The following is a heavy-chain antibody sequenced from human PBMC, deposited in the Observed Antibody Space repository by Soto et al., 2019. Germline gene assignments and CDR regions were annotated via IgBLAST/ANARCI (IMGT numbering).Heavy chain of an antibody. D-gene: IGHD2-8*01. CDR3: AKNGHQPYYYYGLYV. CDR2: ISVYNGDA. CDR1: GYTFTRYG. Sequence: QGQLVQSGAEVKMPGASVKVSCKASGYTFTRYGISWVRQAPGQGLEWMGWISVYNGDANYAQSFQGRVSMTIDTSTTTAYMELRTLTPDDTAVYYCAKNGHQPYYYYGLYVWGQGTTVTVSS. V-gene: IGHV1-18*01. J-gene: IGHJ6*02.